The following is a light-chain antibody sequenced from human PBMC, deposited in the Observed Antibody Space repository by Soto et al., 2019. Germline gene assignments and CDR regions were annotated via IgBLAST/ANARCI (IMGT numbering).Light chain of an antibody. V-gene: IGKV3-15*01. CDR1: QTISSSY. CDR3: QQYNYWPLT. CDR2: GAS. Sequence: EIVMTQSPATLSVSPGERATLSCRASQTISSSYLAWYQQKPGQAPRLLIYGASTRATGIPARFSGSGSGTEFTLTIPDLHSENCAVDYCQQYNYWPLTFGGGTRVKIK. J-gene: IGKJ4*01.